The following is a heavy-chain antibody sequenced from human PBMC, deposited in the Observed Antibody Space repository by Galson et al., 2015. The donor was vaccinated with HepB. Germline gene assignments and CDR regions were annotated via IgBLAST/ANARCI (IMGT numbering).Heavy chain of an antibody. V-gene: IGHV1-18*01. CDR2: ISTKRGNT. D-gene: IGHD3-9*01. CDR3: ARDVDWALDY. Sequence: SVKVSCKASGYTFNKYGISWVRQAPGQGLEWICWISTKRGNTKHAQNFQGRVTMTTETSTNTAYMELRSLRSADTAVYYCARDVDWALDYWGQGTLVTVSS. J-gene: IGHJ4*02. CDR1: GYTFNKYG.